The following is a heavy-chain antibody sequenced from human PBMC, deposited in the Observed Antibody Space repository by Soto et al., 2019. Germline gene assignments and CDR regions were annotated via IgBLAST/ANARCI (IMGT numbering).Heavy chain of an antibody. J-gene: IGHJ6*03. V-gene: IGHV4-59*01. D-gene: IGHD2-15*01. CDR3: ARFKYGLHYHYYYMDV. CDR2: IYYSGST. Sequence: QVQLQESGPGLVKPSETLSLTCTVSGGSISSYYWSWIRQPPGKGLEWIGYIYYSGSTNYNPSLKSRVTISVDTSKNQFSLKLSSVTAADTAVYYCARFKYGLHYHYYYMDVWGKGTTVTVSS. CDR1: GGSISSYY.